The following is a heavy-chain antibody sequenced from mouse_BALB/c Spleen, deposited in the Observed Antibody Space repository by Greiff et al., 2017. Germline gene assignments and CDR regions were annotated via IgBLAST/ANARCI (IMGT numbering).Heavy chain of an antibody. CDR3: ARSTGRESFYYAMDY. CDR1: GYTFTSYW. V-gene: IGHV1-7*01. Sequence: QVQLQQSGAELAKPGASVKMSCKASGYTFTSYWMHWVKQRPGQGLEWIGYINPSTGYTEYNQKFKDKATLTADKSSSTAYMQLSSLTSEDSAVYYCARSTGRESFYYAMDYWGQGTSVTVSS. CDR2: INPSTGYT. D-gene: IGHD4-1*01. J-gene: IGHJ4*01.